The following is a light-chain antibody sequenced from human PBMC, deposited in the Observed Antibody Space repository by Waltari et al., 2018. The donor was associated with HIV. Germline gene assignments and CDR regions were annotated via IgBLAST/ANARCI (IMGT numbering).Light chain of an antibody. Sequence: EIVMTQSPATLSVSTGERATLSCRASQSVSSNLAWYQQKPGQAPRLLIYGASTRATGIPARFSGSGSGTEFTLTISSLQSEDFAVYYCQQYNNWPPAYTFGQGTKVEIK. CDR1: QSVSSN. CDR3: QQYNNWPPAYT. CDR2: GAS. J-gene: IGKJ1*01. V-gene: IGKV3-15*01.